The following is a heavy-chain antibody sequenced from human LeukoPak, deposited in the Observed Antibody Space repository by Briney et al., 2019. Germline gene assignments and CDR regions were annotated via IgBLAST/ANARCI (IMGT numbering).Heavy chain of an antibody. CDR2: INHSGST. J-gene: IGHJ4*02. CDR1: GGSFSGYY. Sequence: SETLSLTCAVYGGSFSGYYWSWIRQPPGQGLEWIGEINHSGSTNYNPSLKSRVTISVDTSKNQFSLKLSSVTAADTAVYYCARSGGLYSSGWYLDYWGQGTLVTVSS. V-gene: IGHV4-34*01. D-gene: IGHD6-19*01. CDR3: ARSGGLYSSGWYLDY.